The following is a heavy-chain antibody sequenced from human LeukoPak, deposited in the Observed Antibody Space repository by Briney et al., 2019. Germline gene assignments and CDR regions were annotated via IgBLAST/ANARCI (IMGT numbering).Heavy chain of an antibody. CDR3: ARSSIVVVVAATPYGMDV. Sequence: ASVKVSCKASGYTFTSYYMHWVRQAPGQGLEWMGIINPSGGSTSYAQKFQGRVTMTRDTSTSTVYMELSSLRSDDTAVYYCARSSIVVVVAATPYGMDVWGQGTTVTVSS. J-gene: IGHJ6*02. CDR2: INPSGGST. D-gene: IGHD2-15*01. CDR1: GYTFTSYY. V-gene: IGHV1-46*01.